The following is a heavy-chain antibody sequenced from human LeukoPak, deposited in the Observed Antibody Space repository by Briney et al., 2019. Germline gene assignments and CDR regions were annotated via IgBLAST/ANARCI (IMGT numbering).Heavy chain of an antibody. Sequence: GGSLRLSCAASGFTFSSYAMSWVRQAPGKGLEWVSATSDSGGSTYYADSVKGRFTISRDNFKNTLYLQMNSLRAEDTAVYYCATTYYYDSSGYWGQGTLVTVSS. D-gene: IGHD3-22*01. CDR2: TSDSGGST. CDR3: ATTYYYDSSGY. CDR1: GFTFSSYA. V-gene: IGHV3-23*01. J-gene: IGHJ4*02.